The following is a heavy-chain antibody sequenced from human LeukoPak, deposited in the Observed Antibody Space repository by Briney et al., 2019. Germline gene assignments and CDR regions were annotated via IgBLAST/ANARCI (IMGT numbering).Heavy chain of an antibody. CDR2: ISGSGGSK. V-gene: IGHV3-23*01. J-gene: IGHJ3*02. D-gene: IGHD3-22*01. CDR3: AKDPLYYDSSGAFDI. Sequence: GGSLRLSCAASGFTFSNYAMSWVRQAPGKGLEWVSAISGSGGSKYYADSVKGRFTISRDNSKNTLYLQMNSLRAEDTAVYYCAKDPLYYDSSGAFDIWGQGTMVTVSS. CDR1: GFTFSNYA.